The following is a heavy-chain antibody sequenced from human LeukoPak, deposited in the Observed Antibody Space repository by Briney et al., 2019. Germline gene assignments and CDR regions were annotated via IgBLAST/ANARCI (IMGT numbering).Heavy chain of an antibody. CDR3: ARGVYSNYDY. CDR1: GFIFSSYS. V-gene: IGHV3-48*01. D-gene: IGHD4-11*01. CDR2: ISSSSII. Sequence: PGGSLRLSCAASGFIFSSYSMNWVRQAPGKGLEWVSYISSSSIIYYADSVKGRFTISRDNAKKSLYLQMNSLRAEDTAVFYCARGVYSNYDYWGQGTLVTVSS. J-gene: IGHJ4*02.